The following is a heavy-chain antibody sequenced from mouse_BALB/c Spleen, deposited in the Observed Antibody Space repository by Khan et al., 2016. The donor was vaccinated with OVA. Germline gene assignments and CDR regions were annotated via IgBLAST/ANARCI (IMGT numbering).Heavy chain of an antibody. D-gene: IGHD4-1*01. CDR1: GFTFSSYG. Sequence: EVQGVESGGGLVQPGGSLKLSCAASGFTFSSYGMSWVRQTPDKRLELVATINSNGGSTYYPDSVKGRFTISRDNAKNTLYLQMSSLKSEDTAMYYCARDSVWEGFAYWGQGTLATVSA. V-gene: IGHV5-6-3*01. CDR2: INSNGGST. CDR3: ARDSVWEGFAY. J-gene: IGHJ3*01.